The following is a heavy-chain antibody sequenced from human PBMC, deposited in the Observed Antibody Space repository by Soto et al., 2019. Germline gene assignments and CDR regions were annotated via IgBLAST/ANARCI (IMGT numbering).Heavy chain of an antibody. D-gene: IGHD6-19*01. Sequence: QVQLVESGGGVVQPGRSLRLSCAASGFTFSSYGMHWVRQAPGKGLEWVAVISYDGMNKYYADSVKGRFTISRDNSTNTLYLQMNSLRAEDTAVYYCAKAQGSGWYIDYWGQGTLVTVSS. V-gene: IGHV3-30*18. CDR3: AKAQGSGWYIDY. CDR1: GFTFSSYG. CDR2: ISYDGMNK. J-gene: IGHJ4*02.